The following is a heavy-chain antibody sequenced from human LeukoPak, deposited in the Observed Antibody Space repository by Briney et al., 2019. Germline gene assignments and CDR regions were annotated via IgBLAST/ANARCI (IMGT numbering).Heavy chain of an antibody. V-gene: IGHV4-39*01. Sequence: SETLSLTCTVPGGSISSSSYYWGWIRQPPGKGLEWIGRIYYSGSTYYNPSLKSRVTISVDTSKNQFSLKLSSVTAADTAVYYCARHQPDDYDFWSGLNWFDPWGQGTLVTVSS. J-gene: IGHJ5*02. CDR3: ARHQPDDYDFWSGLNWFDP. CDR2: IYYSGST. D-gene: IGHD3-3*01. CDR1: GGSISSSSYY.